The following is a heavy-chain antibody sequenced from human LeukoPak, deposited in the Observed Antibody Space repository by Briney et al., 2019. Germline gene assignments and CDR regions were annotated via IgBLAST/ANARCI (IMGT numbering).Heavy chain of an antibody. J-gene: IGHJ4*02. Sequence: SETLSLTCTVSGGSISSYYWTWIRQPPGKGLEWIGYIYYSGSTNYNPSLKSRGTISVDKSKNQFSLKLTSVTAADTAVYYCARGVNSGYFDYCGQGTLVTVSS. CDR2: IYYSGST. CDR3: ARGVNSGYFDY. CDR1: GGSISSYY. D-gene: IGHD1-26*01. V-gene: IGHV4-59*01.